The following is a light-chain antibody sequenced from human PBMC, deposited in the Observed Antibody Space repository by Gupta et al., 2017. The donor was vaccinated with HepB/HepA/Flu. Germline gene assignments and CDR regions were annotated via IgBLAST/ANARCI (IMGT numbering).Light chain of an antibody. CDR2: RNN. CDR3: SAWDSSLSAWV. J-gene: IGLJ3*02. CDR1: SNNVGNQG. V-gene: IGLV10-54*04. Sequence: QGGLTQPPSVSKGLRQTATLTCTGNSNNVGNQGAAWLQQHQGHPPKLLSYRNNNRPSGISERFSASRSGNTASLTITGLQPEDEADYYCSAWDSSLSAWVFGGGTKLTVL.